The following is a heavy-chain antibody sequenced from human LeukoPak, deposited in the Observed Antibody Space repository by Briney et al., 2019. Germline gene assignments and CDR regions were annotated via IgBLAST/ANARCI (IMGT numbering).Heavy chain of an antibody. CDR1: GFTFSSYA. CDR2: ISGSGGST. J-gene: IGHJ4*02. CDR3: AKFDFWSGYPPDY. D-gene: IGHD3-3*01. Sequence: GGSLRLSCAASGFTFSSYAMSWVRQAPGKGLEWVSAISGSGGSTYYADSVKGRLTISRDNSKNTLYLQMNSLRAEDTAVYYCAKFDFWSGYPPDYWGQGTLVTVSS. V-gene: IGHV3-23*01.